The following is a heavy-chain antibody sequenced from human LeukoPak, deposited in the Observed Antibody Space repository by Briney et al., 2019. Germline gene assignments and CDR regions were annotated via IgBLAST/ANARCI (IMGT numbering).Heavy chain of an antibody. V-gene: IGHV3-23*01. CDR3: AKCSSSWDFDY. CDR2: ISGSGGST. D-gene: IGHD6-13*01. J-gene: IGHJ4*02. Sequence: GGSLRLSCAASGFTFSSYSMNWVRQAPGKGLEWVSAISGSGGSTYYADSVKGRFTISRDSSKNTLYLQMNSLRAEDTAVYYCAKCSSSWDFDYWGQGTLVTVSS. CDR1: GFTFSSYS.